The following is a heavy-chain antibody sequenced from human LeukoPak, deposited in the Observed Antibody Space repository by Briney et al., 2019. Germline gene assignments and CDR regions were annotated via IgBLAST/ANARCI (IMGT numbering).Heavy chain of an antibody. CDR1: GFTFSSYA. CDR3: AKEREMATRYYFDY. J-gene: IGHJ4*02. V-gene: IGHV3-23*01. Sequence: GGSLRLSCAASGFTFSSYAMSWVRQAPGKGLEWVSSISASGGSTYYADSVKGRFTISRDNSKNTLYLQMNSLRAEDTAVYYCAKEREMATRYYFDYWGQGILVTVSS. D-gene: IGHD5-24*01. CDR2: ISASGGST.